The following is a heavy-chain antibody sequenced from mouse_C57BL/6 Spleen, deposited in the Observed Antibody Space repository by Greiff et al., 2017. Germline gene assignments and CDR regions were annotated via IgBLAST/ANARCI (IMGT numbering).Heavy chain of an antibody. CDR1: GYTFTSYD. V-gene: IGHV1-85*01. Sequence: QVQLQQSGPELVKPGASVKLSCKASGYTFTSYDINWVKQRPGQGLEWIGWIYPRDGSTKYNEKFKGKATLTVDTSSSTAYMELHSLTSEDSAVYFCARGGTARWDRPHFGYWGQGTTLTVSS. CDR3: ARGGTARWDRPHFGY. CDR2: IYPRDGST. J-gene: IGHJ2*01. D-gene: IGHD1-2*01.